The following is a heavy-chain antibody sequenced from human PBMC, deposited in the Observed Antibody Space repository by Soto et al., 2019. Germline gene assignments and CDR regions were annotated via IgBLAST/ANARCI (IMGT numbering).Heavy chain of an antibody. CDR2: IYDGGST. CDR3: ARGDGDYGRRLDP. D-gene: IGHD4-17*01. CDR1: GFTVSTNY. V-gene: IGHV3-66*01. Sequence: ESGGGLVQPGGSLRISCVASGFTVSTNYVSWVRQAPGKGLEWVSIIYDGGSTYYADSVKGRFTISRDNSKNTVYLQMNSLRGVDTAVYYCARGDGDYGRRLDPWGQGTLVTVSS. J-gene: IGHJ5*02.